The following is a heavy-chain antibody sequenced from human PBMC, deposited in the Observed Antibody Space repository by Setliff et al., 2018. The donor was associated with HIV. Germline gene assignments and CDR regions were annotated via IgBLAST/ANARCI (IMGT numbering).Heavy chain of an antibody. J-gene: IGHJ4*02. Sequence: AGGSLRLSCAASGFTFSSYGMHWVRQAPGKGLEWVAVIWYDGSNKYYADSVKGRFTISRDNSKNTLYLQMNSLRAEDTAVYYCARDMSTFGGVIPPNPFIDYWGQGTLVTVSS. CDR1: GFTFSSYG. D-gene: IGHD3-16*02. CDR3: ARDMSTFGGVIPPNPFIDY. V-gene: IGHV3-33*01. CDR2: IWYDGSNK.